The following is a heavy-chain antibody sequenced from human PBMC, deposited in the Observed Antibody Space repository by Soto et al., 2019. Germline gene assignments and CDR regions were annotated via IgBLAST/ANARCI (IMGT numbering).Heavy chain of an antibody. CDR1: GFTFSSYW. CDR2: IKQDGSEK. J-gene: IGHJ2*01. V-gene: IGHV3-7*03. Sequence: GGSLRLSCAASGFTFSSYWMSWVRQAPGKGLEWVANIKQDGSEKYYVDSVKGRFTISRDNAKNSLYLQMNSLRAEDTAVYYCARFLGPLDWYFDLWGRGTLVTVSS. CDR3: ARFLGPLDWYFDL. D-gene: IGHD3-16*01.